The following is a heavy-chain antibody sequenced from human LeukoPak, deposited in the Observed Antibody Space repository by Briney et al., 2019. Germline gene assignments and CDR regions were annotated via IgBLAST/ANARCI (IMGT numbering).Heavy chain of an antibody. Sequence: GGSLRLSCAASGFTFSDYYMTWIRQAPGKGLEWVSHISTGGTNIYYADSVKGRFTISRDNAKNSLFLQMNSLRAEDTAIYYCARVPPEDRTWFDPWGQGTLVTVSS. CDR2: ISTGGTNI. J-gene: IGHJ5*02. CDR1: GFTFSDYY. D-gene: IGHD1-14*01. CDR3: ARVPPEDRTWFDP. V-gene: IGHV3-11*04.